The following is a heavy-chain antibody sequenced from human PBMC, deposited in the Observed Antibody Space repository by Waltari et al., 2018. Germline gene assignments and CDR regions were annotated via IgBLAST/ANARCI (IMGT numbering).Heavy chain of an antibody. V-gene: IGHV1-69-2*01. CDR1: GYTFTDYY. Sequence: EVQLVQSGAEVKKPGATVKISCKASGYTFTDYYMHWVQQAPGKGLEWMGRVDPEDGETIYAEKFHGRVTITADTSTDTAYMELSSLRSEDTAVYYCATVRSSWYRNSGDYWGQGTLVTVSS. D-gene: IGHD6-13*01. J-gene: IGHJ4*02. CDR2: VDPEDGET. CDR3: ATVRSSWYRNSGDY.